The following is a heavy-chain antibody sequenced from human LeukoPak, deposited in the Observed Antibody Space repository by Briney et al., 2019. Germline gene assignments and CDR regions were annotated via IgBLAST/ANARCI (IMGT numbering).Heavy chain of an antibody. CDR2: IRYDAKTQ. D-gene: IGHD3-10*01. CDR3: AHLVVLWFGELLPNAFDI. V-gene: IGHV3-30*02. CDR1: GFTFKTYG. J-gene: IGHJ3*02. Sequence: GGSLRLSCAASGFTFKTYGIHWVRQAPGKGLEWVAFIRYDAKTQYYADSVKGRFTISRDNSKSTLYLQMNSLRVEDTAMYYCAHLVVLWFGELLPNAFDIWGQGTMVTVSS.